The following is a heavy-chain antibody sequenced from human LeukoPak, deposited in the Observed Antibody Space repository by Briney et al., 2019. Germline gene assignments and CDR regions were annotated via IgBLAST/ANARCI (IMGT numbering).Heavy chain of an antibody. D-gene: IGHD1-26*01. V-gene: IGHV3-30-3*01. Sequence: PGRSLRLSCAASGFTFSSYAMHWVRQAPGKGLEWVAVISYDGSNKYYADSVKGRFTISRDNSKNTLYLQMNSLRAEDTAVYYCARAPGATDSYYFDYWGQGTLVTVSS. CDR2: ISYDGSNK. J-gene: IGHJ4*02. CDR1: GFTFSSYA. CDR3: ARAPGATDSYYFDY.